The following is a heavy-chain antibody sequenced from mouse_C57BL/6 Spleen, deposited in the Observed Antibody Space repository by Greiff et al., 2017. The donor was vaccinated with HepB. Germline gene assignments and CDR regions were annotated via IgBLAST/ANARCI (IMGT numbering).Heavy chain of an antibody. Sequence: QVQLQQPGAELVRPGTSVKLSCKASGYTFTSYWMHWVKQRPGQGLEWIGVIDPSDSYTNYNQKFKGKATLTVDTSSSTAYMQLSSLQSEDSAVFYCARRRAGSNYPYYARDYWGQGASVTVSS. J-gene: IGHJ4*01. D-gene: IGHD1-1*01. CDR3: ARRRAGSNYPYYARDY. CDR2: IDPSDSYT. CDR1: GYTFTSYW. V-gene: IGHV1-59*01.